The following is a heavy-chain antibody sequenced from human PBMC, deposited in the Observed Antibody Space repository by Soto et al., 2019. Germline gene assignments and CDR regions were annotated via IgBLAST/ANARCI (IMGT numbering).Heavy chain of an antibody. J-gene: IGHJ4*02. CDR3: AETYYDILTGYYFDY. CDR1: GLTFSDYY. V-gene: IGHV3-11*01. D-gene: IGHD3-9*01. CDR2: ISSSGSTI. Sequence: GGSLRLSCAASGLTFSDYYMSWIRQAPGKGLEWVSYISSSGSTIYYSDSVKGRFTISRDNAKNSLYLQMNSLRAEDTAVYYCAETYYDILTGYYFDYWGQGTLVTVSS.